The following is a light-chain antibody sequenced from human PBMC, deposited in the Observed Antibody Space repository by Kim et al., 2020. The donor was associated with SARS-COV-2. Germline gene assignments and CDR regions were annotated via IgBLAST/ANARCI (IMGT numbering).Light chain of an antibody. J-gene: IGLJ1*01. CDR1: SANIGPGYD. CDR3: QSYDHSLSDV. V-gene: IGLV1-40*01. Sequence: GQRVIISCTGSSANIGPGYDVHWYQQLPGTAPKLLIYGNTNRPSGVPDRFSGSRSGTSASLAITVLQAEDEAHYYCQSYDHSLSDVFGTGTKVTVL. CDR2: GNT.